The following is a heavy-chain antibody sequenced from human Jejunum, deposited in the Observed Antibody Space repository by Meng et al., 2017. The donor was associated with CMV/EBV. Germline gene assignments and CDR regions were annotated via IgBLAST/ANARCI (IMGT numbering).Heavy chain of an antibody. CDR2: INGDSSHI. V-gene: IGHV3-21*01. Sequence: EVALLEYGVGLVQGGGSLRLSCAASGFTFSIYTMTWFRQAPGERLEWVSSINGDSSHIYYADSVRGRFTISRDNAKNSLSLQMNSLRVDDSAVYYCARDLSGNRDYWGQGTLVTVSS. CDR3: ARDLSGNRDY. CDR1: GFTFSIYT. J-gene: IGHJ4*02. D-gene: IGHD1-26*01.